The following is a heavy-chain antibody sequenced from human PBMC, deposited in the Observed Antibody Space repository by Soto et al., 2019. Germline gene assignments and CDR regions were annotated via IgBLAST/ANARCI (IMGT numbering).Heavy chain of an antibody. CDR3: ARDTSYSSIAAEIEGMDV. CDR2: ISSSSSTI. V-gene: IGHV3-48*02. J-gene: IGHJ6*04. D-gene: IGHD6-13*01. CDR1: GFTFSSYS. Sequence: PGGSLRLSCAASGFTFSSYSMNWVRQAPGKGLEWVSYISSSSSTIYYADSVKGRFTISRDNAKNSLYLQMNSLRDEDTAVYYCARDTSYSSIAAEIEGMDVWGKGTTVTVDS.